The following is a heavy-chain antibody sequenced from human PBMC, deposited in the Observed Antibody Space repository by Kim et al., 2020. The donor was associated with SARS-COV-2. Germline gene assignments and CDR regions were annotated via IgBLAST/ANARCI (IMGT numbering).Heavy chain of an antibody. CDR3: ARHFEYPIAFDI. D-gene: IGHD2-2*02. V-gene: IGHV4-39*01. Sequence: SETLSLTCSASGDSISSTTYYWGWIRQPPGKGLEWIASIYYSGSAKYNPSLKSRVSISVDTSKNQFSLKLNSVTAADTAIYYCARHFEYPIAFDIWGQGTMVAVSS. J-gene: IGHJ3*02. CDR2: IYYSGSA. CDR1: GDSISSTTYY.